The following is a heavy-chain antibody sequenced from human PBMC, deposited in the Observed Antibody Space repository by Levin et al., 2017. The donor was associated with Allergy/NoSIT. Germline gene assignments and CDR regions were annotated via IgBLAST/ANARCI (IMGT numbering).Heavy chain of an antibody. J-gene: IGHJ4*02. CDR3: ARDSSGWGLVDY. CDR2: IYYSGST. CDR1: GGSISSYY. V-gene: IGHV4-59*01. Sequence: PSETLSLTCTVSGGSISSYYWSWIRQPPGKGLEWIGYIYYSGSTNYNPSLKSRVTISVDTSKNQFSLKLSSVTAADTAVYYCARDSSGWGLVDYWGQGTLVTVSS. D-gene: IGHD6-19*01.